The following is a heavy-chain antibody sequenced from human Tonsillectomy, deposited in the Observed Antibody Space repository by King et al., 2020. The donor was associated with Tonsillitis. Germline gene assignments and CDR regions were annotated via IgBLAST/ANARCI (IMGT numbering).Heavy chain of an antibody. CDR3: ARENSAWAPPNGDF. D-gene: IGHD6-19*01. V-gene: IGHV3-48*02. CDR2: ISSSGSPV. Sequence: VQLVESGRGLVQPGGSLRLSCAASGFTFSRYNMNWVRQAAGKGMEWISYISSSGSPVFYADSVKGRFTISRDNAKDSLYLQMNSLRDEDTAVYYCARENSAWAPPNGDFWGQGTLVTVSS. J-gene: IGHJ4*02. CDR1: GFTFSRYN.